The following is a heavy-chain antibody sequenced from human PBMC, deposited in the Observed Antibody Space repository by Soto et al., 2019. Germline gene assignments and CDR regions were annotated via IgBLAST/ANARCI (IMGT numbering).Heavy chain of an antibody. Sequence: EVQLVESGGGLVQPGGSLRLSCAASGFTFSSYWMSWVRQAPGKGLEWVANIKQDGSEKYYVDSVKGRFTISRDNAKNSQYLQMNSLRAEDTAVYYCARFGYSSSWYRHYYYGMDVWGQGTTVTVSS. CDR3: ARFGYSSSWYRHYYYGMDV. J-gene: IGHJ6*02. V-gene: IGHV3-7*01. D-gene: IGHD6-13*01. CDR2: IKQDGSEK. CDR1: GFTFSSYW.